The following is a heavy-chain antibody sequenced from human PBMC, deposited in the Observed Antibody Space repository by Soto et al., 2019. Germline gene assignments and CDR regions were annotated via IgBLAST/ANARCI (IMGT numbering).Heavy chain of an antibody. D-gene: IGHD1-26*01. Sequence: PGESLKISCKGSGYSFTSYWISWVRQMPGKGLEWMGRIDPSDSYTNYSPSFQGHVTISADKSISTAYLQWSSLKASDTAMYYCASDDGSPSDYYYYGMDVWGQGTTVTVPS. V-gene: IGHV5-10-1*01. CDR1: GYSFTSYW. J-gene: IGHJ6*02. CDR3: ASDDGSPSDYYYYGMDV. CDR2: IDPSDSYT.